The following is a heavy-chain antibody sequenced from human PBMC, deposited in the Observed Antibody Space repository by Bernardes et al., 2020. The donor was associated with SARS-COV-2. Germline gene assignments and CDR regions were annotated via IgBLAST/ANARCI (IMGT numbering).Heavy chain of an antibody. CDR1: GDSMNRGTYY. Sequence: TLSLTCTVSGDSMNRGTYYWSWVRQPAEKGLEWIGRIFTSGSTDYNPSLRSRVALLLDTSKNQFSLRLNSVTAADTAVYYCARLRTTGWPPFWYFDLWGRGTLVSVSS. V-gene: IGHV4-61*02. J-gene: IGHJ2*01. CDR3: ARLRTTGWPPFWYFDL. CDR2: IFTSGST. D-gene: IGHD1-1*01.